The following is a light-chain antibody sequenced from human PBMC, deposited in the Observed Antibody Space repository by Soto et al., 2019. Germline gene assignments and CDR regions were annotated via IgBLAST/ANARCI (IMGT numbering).Light chain of an antibody. CDR2: DVS. CDR1: SSDVGGYNY. J-gene: IGLJ2*01. V-gene: IGLV2-11*01. Sequence: QSVLTQPRSVSGSPGQSVTISCTGTSSDVGGYNYVSWYQQHPGKAPKLMIYDVSKRPSGVPDRFSGSKSGNTASLTISGLQAEDEADYYYCSYAGSYTFDVVFGGGTQLTVL. CDR3: CSYAGSYTFDVV.